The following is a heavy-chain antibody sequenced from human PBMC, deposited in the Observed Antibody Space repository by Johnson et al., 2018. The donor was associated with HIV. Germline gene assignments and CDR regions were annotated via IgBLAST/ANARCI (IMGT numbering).Heavy chain of an antibody. CDR3: AMPYYFDSGVYQ. Sequence: EQLVESGGGLVQPGGSLRLSCAASGFTFSSYAMNWVRQGPGKGLEWVSAISGSGDSTFYADSVKGRFTIFRDNAKNTLSLQMGSLRVEDMGIYYCAMPYYFDSGVYQWGQGTLVTVSS. J-gene: IGHJ3*01. CDR1: GFTFSSYA. D-gene: IGHD3-22*01. V-gene: IGHV3-64*07. CDR2: ISGSGDST.